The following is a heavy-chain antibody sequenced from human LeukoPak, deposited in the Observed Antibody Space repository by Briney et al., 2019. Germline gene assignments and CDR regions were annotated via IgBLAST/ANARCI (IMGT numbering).Heavy chain of an antibody. J-gene: IGHJ3*02. V-gene: IGHV3-7*01. D-gene: IGHD3-22*01. CDR3: ARDPEDYYESSGYYDAFDI. Sequence: GGSLRLSCAASGLTFSSYCMSWVRQAPGKGLEWVANIKQDGSGKYYVDSVKGRFTISRDNAKNSLYLQMNSLRAEDTAVYYCARDPEDYYESSGYYDAFDIWGQGTMVTVSS. CDR1: GLTFSSYC. CDR2: IKQDGSGK.